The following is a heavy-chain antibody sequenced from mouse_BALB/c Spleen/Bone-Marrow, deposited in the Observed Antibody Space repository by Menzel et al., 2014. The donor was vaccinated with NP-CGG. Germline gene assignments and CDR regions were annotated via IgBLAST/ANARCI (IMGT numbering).Heavy chain of an antibody. CDR3: ARLSYYGRFAY. D-gene: IGHD1-1*01. Sequence: EVKLMESGGGLVQPGGSLKLSCAASGFDFXRYWMSWVRQAPGKGLEWIGEINPDSSTINYAPSLKDKFILSRDNAKNTLYLQMSKVRSDDTALYYCARLSYYGRFAYWGQGTLGTVSA. CDR2: INPDSSTI. V-gene: IGHV4-1*02. CDR1: GFDFXRYW. J-gene: IGHJ3*01.